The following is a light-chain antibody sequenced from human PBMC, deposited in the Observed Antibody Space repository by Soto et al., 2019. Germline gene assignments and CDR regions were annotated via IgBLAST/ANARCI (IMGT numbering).Light chain of an antibody. V-gene: IGLV2-23*01. CDR2: EGN. CDR1: SSDVGAYNL. CDR3: CSYAGSRTFV. Sequence: QSVLTQPASVSGSPEQSITISCTGTSSDVGAYNLVSWYQQHPGKAPRLIIYEGNKRPSGISHRCSGSKSDNTASLTISGLRAEDEAHYHCCSYAGSRTFVFGGGTKLTVL. J-gene: IGLJ3*02.